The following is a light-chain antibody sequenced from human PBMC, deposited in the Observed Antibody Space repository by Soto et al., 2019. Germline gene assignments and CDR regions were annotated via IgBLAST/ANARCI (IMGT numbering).Light chain of an antibody. V-gene: IGLV7-46*01. CDR3: LLTYSDAVV. CDR2: DVT. Sequence: QAVVTQEPSLTVSPGGTVTLTCGSSTGTVTSGHFPYWFQQKPDQAPRALIYDVTKKHSWTPARFSGSLLGDKAALTLSGVQPEDEAEYYCLLTYSDAVVFGGGTKLTVL. CDR1: TGTVTSGHF. J-gene: IGLJ2*01.